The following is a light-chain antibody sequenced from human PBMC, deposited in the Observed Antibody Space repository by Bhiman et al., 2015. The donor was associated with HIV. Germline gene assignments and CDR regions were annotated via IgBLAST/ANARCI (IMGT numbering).Light chain of an antibody. CDR3: QAWDSSTNV. V-gene: IGLV3-1*01. CDR1: KLGDKY. Sequence: SYDLTQPPSVSVSPGQTASITCSGDKLGDKYACWYQQKPGQSPVLVIYQDSKRPSGIPERFSGSNSGNTATLTISGTQAMDEADYYCQAWDSSTNVFGTGTKVTV. J-gene: IGLJ1*01. CDR2: QDS.